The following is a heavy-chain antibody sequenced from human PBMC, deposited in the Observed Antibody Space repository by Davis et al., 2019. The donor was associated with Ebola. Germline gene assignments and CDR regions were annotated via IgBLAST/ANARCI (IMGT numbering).Heavy chain of an antibody. CDR2: ISRSGGIT. J-gene: IGHJ4*02. D-gene: IGHD3-22*01. CDR1: GFTFSTYA. Sequence: GESLKISCAASGFTFSTYAMSWVRQAPGKGLECVSTISRSGGITYYAASVRGRFTISRDNSKNTLYLQMNTLRAEDTAVYYCAARSERGYSPFDYWGQGTLVTVSS. V-gene: IGHV3-23*01. CDR3: AARSERGYSPFDY.